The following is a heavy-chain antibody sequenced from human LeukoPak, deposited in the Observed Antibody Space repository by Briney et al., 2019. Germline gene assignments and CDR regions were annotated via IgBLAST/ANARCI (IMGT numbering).Heavy chain of an antibody. CDR2: IYPGDSDT. D-gene: IGHD6-25*01. CDR1: GYSFTNYW. Sequence: GESLKISCKGSGYSFTNYWIGWVRHMPGKGLEWMGIIYPGDSDTTYSPSFQGQVTISADKSISTAYLQWSSLKASDTAMYYCGRIPAAGSLKGAFDIWGQGTMVTVSS. V-gene: IGHV5-51*01. CDR3: GRIPAAGSLKGAFDI. J-gene: IGHJ3*02.